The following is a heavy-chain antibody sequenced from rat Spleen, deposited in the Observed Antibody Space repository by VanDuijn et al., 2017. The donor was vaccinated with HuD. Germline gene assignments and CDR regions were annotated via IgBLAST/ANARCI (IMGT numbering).Heavy chain of an antibody. CDR2: ISSGGGGT. CDR1: GFTFSDYG. Sequence: EVQMVESGGGLVQPGRSLKLSCAASGFTFSDYGMAWVRQAPKKGLEWVAYISSGGGGTYYADSVEGRFTISRDNAKSTLYLQMSKLGSEDTAIYYCARPFSSYGYAPHYWGQGVMVTVSS. J-gene: IGHJ2*01. V-gene: IGHV5-29*01. CDR3: ARPFSSYGYAPHY. D-gene: IGHD1-7*01.